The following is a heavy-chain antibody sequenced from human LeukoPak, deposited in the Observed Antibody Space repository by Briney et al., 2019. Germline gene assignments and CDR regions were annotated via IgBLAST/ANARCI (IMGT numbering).Heavy chain of an antibody. J-gene: IGHJ4*02. CDR1: GFTFSDYY. D-gene: IGHD5-18*01. Sequence: GGSLRLSCAASGFTFSDYYMSWIRQAPGKGLEWVSYISSSSSYTNYADSVEGRFTISRDNSKNTLYLQMNSLRPEDTAVYYCAKDSLEYSYGFHYFDYWGQGTRVTVSS. V-gene: IGHV3-11*06. CDR2: ISSSSSYT. CDR3: AKDSLEYSYGFHYFDY.